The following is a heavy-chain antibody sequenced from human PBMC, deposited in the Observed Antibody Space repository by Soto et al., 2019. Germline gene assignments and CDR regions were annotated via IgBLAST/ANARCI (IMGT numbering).Heavy chain of an antibody. CDR3: ARDLEPYSNGWYRDAFDI. D-gene: IGHD6-19*01. Sequence: GGSLRLSCAASGFTFSDYYMTWIRQAPGKGLEWVSYISSGGSSIYYADSVKGRFTISRDNAKNTLNLQMNSLRAEDTAVYYCARDLEPYSNGWYRDAFDIWGQGTMVTVSS. CDR2: ISSGGSSI. V-gene: IGHV3-11*04. J-gene: IGHJ3*02. CDR1: GFTFSDYY.